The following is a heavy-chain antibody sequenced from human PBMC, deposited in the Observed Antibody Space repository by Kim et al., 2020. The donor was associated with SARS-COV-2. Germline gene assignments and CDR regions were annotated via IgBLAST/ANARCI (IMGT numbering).Heavy chain of an antibody. D-gene: IGHD6-13*01. CDR1: GFTFSSYS. J-gene: IGHJ6*02. Sequence: GGSLRLSCAASGFTFSSYSMNWVRQAPGKGLEWVSSISSSSSYIYYADSVKGRFTISRDNAKNSLYMQMNSLRAEDTAVYYCARVYEEIIADQLRNYYYGMDVWGQGTTVTVSS. CDR3: ARVYEEIIADQLRNYYYGMDV. V-gene: IGHV3-21*01. CDR2: ISSSSSYI.